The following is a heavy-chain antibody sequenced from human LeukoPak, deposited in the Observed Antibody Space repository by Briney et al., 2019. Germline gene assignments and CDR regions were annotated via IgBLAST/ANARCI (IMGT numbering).Heavy chain of an antibody. J-gene: IGHJ5*02. Sequence: SETLSLTCTVSGGSISSSSYYWGWIRQPPGKGLEWIGSIYYSGSTYYNPSLKSRVTISVDTSKNQFSLKLSSVTAADTAVYYCARPLGIIAAAGGSNWFDPWGQGTLVTVSS. CDR2: IYYSGST. V-gene: IGHV4-39*07. D-gene: IGHD6-13*01. CDR3: ARPLGIIAAAGGSNWFDP. CDR1: GGSISSSSYY.